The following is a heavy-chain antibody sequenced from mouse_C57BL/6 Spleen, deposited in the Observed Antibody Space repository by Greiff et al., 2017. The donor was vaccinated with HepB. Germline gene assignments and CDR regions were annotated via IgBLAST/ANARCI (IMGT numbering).Heavy chain of an antibody. J-gene: IGHJ2*01. Sequence: EVKVVESGGGLVKPGGSLKLSCAASGFTFSSYAMSWVRQTPEKRLVWVATISDGGSYTYYPDNVKGRFTISRDNAKNNLYLQMSHLKSEDTAMYYCAKGDGYYYFDYWGQGTTLTVSS. CDR3: AKGDGYYYFDY. D-gene: IGHD2-3*01. CDR1: GFTFSSYA. V-gene: IGHV5-4*03. CDR2: ISDGGSYT.